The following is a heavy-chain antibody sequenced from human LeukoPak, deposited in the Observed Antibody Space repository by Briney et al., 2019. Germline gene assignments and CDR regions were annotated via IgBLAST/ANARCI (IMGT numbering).Heavy chain of an antibody. V-gene: IGHV1-69*13. J-gene: IGHJ4*02. CDR1: GGTFSSYA. CDR2: IIPIFGTA. CDR3: ARDGGTPPNYFDY. Sequence: RASVKVSCRASGGTFSSYAISWVRQAPGQGLEWMGGIIPIFGTANYAQKFQGRVTITADESTSTAYMELRSLRSDDTAVYYCARDGGTPPNYFDYWGQGTLVTVSS. D-gene: IGHD3-3*01.